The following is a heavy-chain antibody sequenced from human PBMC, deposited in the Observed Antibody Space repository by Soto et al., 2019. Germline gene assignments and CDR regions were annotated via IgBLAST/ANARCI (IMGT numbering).Heavy chain of an antibody. CDR2: IKQDGSEK. V-gene: IGHV3-7*01. D-gene: IGHD2-2*01. Sequence: GSLRLSCVASGFTFSSYWMTWVRQAPGKGLEWVTNIKQDGSEKYYVDSVKGRFTISRDNAKNSLYLQMNSLRAEDTAVYYCARLSSWGQGTLVTVSS. J-gene: IGHJ5*02. CDR3: ARLSS. CDR1: GFTFSSYW.